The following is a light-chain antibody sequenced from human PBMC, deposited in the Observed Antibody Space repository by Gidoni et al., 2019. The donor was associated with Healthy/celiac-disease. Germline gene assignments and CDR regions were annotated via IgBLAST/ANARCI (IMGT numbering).Light chain of an antibody. J-gene: IGKJ3*01. CDR1: QDISNY. V-gene: IGKV1-33*01. CDR2: DTS. Sequence: IQMTQSPSSLSASVGDRVTITCQASQDISNYLNWYQQKPGKAPKLLIYDTSNVERGVPSRFSGSGSGTDFTFTISSLQPEDIATYYCQQYDNLLLFTFGPGTKVDIK. CDR3: QQYDNLLLFT.